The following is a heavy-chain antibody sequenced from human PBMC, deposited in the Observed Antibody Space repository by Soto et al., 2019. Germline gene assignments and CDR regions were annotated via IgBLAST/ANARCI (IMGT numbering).Heavy chain of an antibody. D-gene: IGHD2-15*01. V-gene: IGHV3-15*07. J-gene: IGHJ6*02. CDR1: GFTFSNAW. CDR2: IKSKTDGGTT. CDR3: TTRLAPRYCSGGSCYSGYYYGMDV. Sequence: GSLRLSCAASGFTFSNAWMNWVRQAPGKGLEWVGRIKSKTDGGTTDYAAPVKGRFTISRDDSKNTLYLQMNSLKTEDTAVYYCTTRLAPRYCSGGSCYSGYYYGMDVWGQGTTVTVSS.